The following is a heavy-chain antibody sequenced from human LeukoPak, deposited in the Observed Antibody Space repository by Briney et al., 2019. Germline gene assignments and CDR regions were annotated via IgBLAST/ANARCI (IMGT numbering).Heavy chain of an antibody. Sequence: GGSLRLSCAASGFSFSVSATHWVRQASGKGLEWVGRIRSKANSYATAYAASVNGRFTISRNDSKNTAYLQLNSLKTEDTAVYYCTSPKRYGDDGNDYWGQGTLVTVSS. CDR2: IRSKANSYAT. D-gene: IGHD4-17*01. V-gene: IGHV3-73*01. CDR1: GFSFSVSA. CDR3: TSPKRYGDDGNDY. J-gene: IGHJ4*02.